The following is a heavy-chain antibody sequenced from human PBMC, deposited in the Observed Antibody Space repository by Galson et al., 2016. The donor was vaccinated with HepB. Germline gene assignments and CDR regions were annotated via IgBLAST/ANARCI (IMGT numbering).Heavy chain of an antibody. CDR1: GGSISSSDFH. J-gene: IGHJ6*02. CDR3: ARLPLLYYAMDV. Sequence: LSLTCSVSGGSISSSDFHWGWIRQPPGKGLDWIGSIDYGGSTNYNPSLQSRVTILIDRSKNQFSLRLNSATAADTAVYYCARLPLLYYAMDVWGQGTTVTVSS. V-gene: IGHV4-39*01. CDR2: IDYGGST.